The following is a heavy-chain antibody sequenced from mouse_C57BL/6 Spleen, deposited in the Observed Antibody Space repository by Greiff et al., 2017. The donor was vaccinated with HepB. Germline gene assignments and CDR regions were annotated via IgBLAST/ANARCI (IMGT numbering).Heavy chain of an antibody. V-gene: IGHV1-80*01. CDR1: GYAFSSYW. CDR2: IYPGDGDT. CDR3: ARRGTTVVAYYYAMDY. Sequence: QVQLQQSGAELVKPGASVKISCKASGYAFSSYWMNWVKQRPGKGLEWIGQIYPGDGDTNYNGKFKGKATLTADKSSSTAYMQLSSLTSEDSAVYFCARRGTTVVAYYYAMDYWGQGTSVTVSS. J-gene: IGHJ4*01. D-gene: IGHD1-1*01.